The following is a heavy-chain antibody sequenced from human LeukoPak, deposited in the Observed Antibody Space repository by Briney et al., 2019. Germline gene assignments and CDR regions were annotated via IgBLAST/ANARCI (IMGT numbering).Heavy chain of an antibody. J-gene: IGHJ4*02. Sequence: SETLSLTCTVSGDSISSYYWSWIRQPPGKGLEWIGYISYSGSTNYNPSLESRVTISGDTSKNQFSLKLSSVTAADTAFYYCARQRRGTTARLFDYWGQGTLVTVSS. V-gene: IGHV4-59*08. CDR1: GDSISSYY. D-gene: IGHD1-1*01. CDR3: ARQRRGTTARLFDY. CDR2: ISYSGST.